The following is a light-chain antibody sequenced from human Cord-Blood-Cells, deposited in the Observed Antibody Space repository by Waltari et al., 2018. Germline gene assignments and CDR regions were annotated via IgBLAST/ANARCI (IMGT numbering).Light chain of an antibody. CDR3: SSYAGSNNYV. Sequence: SALPHPPSAPGSPGTPVTHPRPGTRRDFGGYYICPWYQQHPGKAPKLMIYEVSKRPSGVPDRFSGSKSGNTASLTVSGLQAEDEADYYCSSYAGSNNYVFGTGTKVTVL. CDR1: RRDFGGYYI. V-gene: IGLV2-8*01. CDR2: EVS. J-gene: IGLJ1*01.